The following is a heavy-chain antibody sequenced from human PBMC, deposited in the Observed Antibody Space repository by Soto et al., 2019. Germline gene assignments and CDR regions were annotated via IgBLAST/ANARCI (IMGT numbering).Heavy chain of an antibody. D-gene: IGHD4-4*01. CDR1: GGSFSGYY. CDR2: INHSGST. CDR3: ARGRSNAY. V-gene: IGHV4-34*01. J-gene: IGHJ4*02. Sequence: QVQLQQGGAGLLKPSETLSLTCAVYGGSFSGYYWSWIRQPPGKGLEWIGEINHSGSTNYNPSLKSRVTISVDMSKNQFSLKLSSVTAADTAVYYCARGRSNAYWGQGTLVTVSS.